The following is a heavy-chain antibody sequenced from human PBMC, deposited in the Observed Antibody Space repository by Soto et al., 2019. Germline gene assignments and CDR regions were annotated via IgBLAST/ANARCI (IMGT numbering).Heavy chain of an antibody. Sequence: PSETLSLTCAVYGGSFSGCCCSWIRQPPGKGQEWIREINHSGSTNYNPSLKSRVTISVDTSKNQFSLKLSSVTAGDTAVYYCARVGYSSRAGIDVWGQGTTVTVSS. CDR1: GGSFSGCC. CDR2: INHSGST. D-gene: IGHD5-18*01. J-gene: IGHJ6*02. V-gene: IGHV4-34*01. CDR3: ARVGYSSRAGIDV.